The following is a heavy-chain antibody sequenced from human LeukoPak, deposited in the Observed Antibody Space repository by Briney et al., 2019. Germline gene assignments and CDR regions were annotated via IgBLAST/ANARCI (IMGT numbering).Heavy chain of an antibody. CDR3: AKLFGGGIVPAAVHA. J-gene: IGHJ5*02. D-gene: IGHD2-2*01. V-gene: IGHV3-23*01. CDR1: GFMFSSYA. Sequence: GGSLRLSCAASGFMFSSYAMGWVRQAPGKGLEWVSVIGGSSDTTYYATSVKGRFTSSRDNSKNTVYLQMNSLRADDTAVHYCAKLFGGGIVPAAVHAWGQGSLVTVSS. CDR2: IGGSSDTT.